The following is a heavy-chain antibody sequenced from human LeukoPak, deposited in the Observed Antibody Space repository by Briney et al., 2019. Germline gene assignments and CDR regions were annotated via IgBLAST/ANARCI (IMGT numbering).Heavy chain of an antibody. D-gene: IGHD3-22*01. V-gene: IGHV1-2*02. J-gene: IGHJ5*02. CDR1: GYTFTGYY. CDR2: INPNSGGT. CDR3: ARDRITMIVVVETNWFDP. Sequence: ASVKVSCKASGYTFTGYYMHWVRQAPGQGLEWMGWINPNSGGTNYAQKFQGRVTMTRDTSISTAYMELSRLRSDVTAVYYCARDRITMIVVVETNWFDPWGQGTLVTVSS.